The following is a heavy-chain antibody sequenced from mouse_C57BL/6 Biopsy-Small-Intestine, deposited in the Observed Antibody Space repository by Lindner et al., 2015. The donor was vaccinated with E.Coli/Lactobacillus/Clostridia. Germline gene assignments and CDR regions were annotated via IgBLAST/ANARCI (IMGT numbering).Heavy chain of an antibody. D-gene: IGHD1-1*01. CDR2: IDPGDGES. CDR3: AREFITTLGYYFDY. CDR1: GFNIRDYY. V-gene: IGHV14-2*01. Sequence: VQLQESGADLVKPGASVKLSCTASGFNIRDYYIHWVKQRTDQGLEWIGRIDPGDGESKYAPKFQDMATITADTSSNTAYLQLSSLTSEASAVYYCAREFITTLGYYFDYWGHGTTLTVSS. J-gene: IGHJ2*01.